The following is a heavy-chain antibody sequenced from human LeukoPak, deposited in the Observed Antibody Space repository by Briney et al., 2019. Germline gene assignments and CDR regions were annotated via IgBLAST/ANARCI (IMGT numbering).Heavy chain of an antibody. D-gene: IGHD5-24*01. V-gene: IGHV3-74*01. CDR2: INSDGSST. CDR1: GFTFSSYW. CDR3: ARMEMATAIFDY. J-gene: IGHJ4*01. Sequence: GGSLRLSCAASGFTFSSYWMHWVRQAPGKGLVWVSRINSDGSSTSYADSVKGRFTISRDNAKNTLYLQMNSLRSDDTAMYYCARMEMATAIFDYWGHGTLVTVSS.